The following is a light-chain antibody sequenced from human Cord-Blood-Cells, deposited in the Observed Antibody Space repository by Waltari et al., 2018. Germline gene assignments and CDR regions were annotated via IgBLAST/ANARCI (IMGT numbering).Light chain of an antibody. CDR2: DAS. Sequence: EIVLTQSPATLSLSPGERATLSCRASQGVSSYLAWYQQKPGQAPRLLIYDASNRATGIPARFSGSGSGTDFTLTISSLEPEDFAVYYCQQRSNWPPYTVGQGTKLEIK. J-gene: IGKJ2*01. CDR3: QQRSNWPPYT. V-gene: IGKV3-11*01. CDR1: QGVSSY.